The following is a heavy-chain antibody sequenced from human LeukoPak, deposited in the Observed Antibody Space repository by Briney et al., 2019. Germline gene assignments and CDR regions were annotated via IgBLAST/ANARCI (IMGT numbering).Heavy chain of an antibody. Sequence: GGSLRLSCAASGFTFGTFGMHWVRQAPGRGLEWVAVISYDGGTKYYADSVKGRFTISRDNAKNSLYLQMNSLRAEDTAVYYCARECMDTTMVDAFDIWGQGTMVTVSS. CDR2: ISYDGGTK. CDR3: ARECMDTTMVDAFDI. J-gene: IGHJ3*02. D-gene: IGHD5-18*01. CDR1: GFTFGTFG. V-gene: IGHV3-30*03.